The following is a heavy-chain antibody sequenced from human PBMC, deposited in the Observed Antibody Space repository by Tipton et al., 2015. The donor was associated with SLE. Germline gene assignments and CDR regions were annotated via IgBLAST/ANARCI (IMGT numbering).Heavy chain of an antibody. J-gene: IGHJ4*02. V-gene: IGHV4-59*01. D-gene: IGHD3-22*01. CDR2: IYYSGST. Sequence: TLSLTCTVSGGPISSYYWSWIRQPPGKGLEWIGYIYYSGSTNYNPSLKSRVTISLDTSKNQLSLKVSSVTAADTAVYYCARASGGLLPFDYWGQGTLVTVSS. CDR3: ARASGGLLPFDY. CDR1: GGPISSYY.